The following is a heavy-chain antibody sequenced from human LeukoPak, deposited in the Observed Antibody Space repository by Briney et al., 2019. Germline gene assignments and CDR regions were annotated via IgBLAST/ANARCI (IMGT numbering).Heavy chain of an antibody. D-gene: IGHD5-24*01. CDR3: AKTRRLTIDY. CDR1: GFTFSSYA. Sequence: GGSLRLSCAASGFTFSSYAMTWVRQAPGKGLEWVAVISYDGSNKYYADSVKGRFTISRDNSKNTLYLQMNSLRAEDTAVYYCAKTRRLTIDYWGQGTLVTVSS. V-gene: IGHV3-30*18. J-gene: IGHJ4*02. CDR2: ISYDGSNK.